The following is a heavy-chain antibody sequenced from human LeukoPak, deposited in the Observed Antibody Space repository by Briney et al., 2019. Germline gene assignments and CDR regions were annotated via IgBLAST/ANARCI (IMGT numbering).Heavy chain of an antibody. CDR2: ISDDETYK. D-gene: IGHD2-2*01. Sequence: GRSLRLSCAASGFTFNSYSMHWVRQAPGKGLEWVTAISDDETYKFYADSVKGRFTISRDNSKNTLYLQMNSLRVEETATYYCTTEWGVVVPAAMPGLFDPWGQGTLVTVSS. CDR3: TTEWGVVVPAAMPGLFDP. J-gene: IGHJ5*02. V-gene: IGHV3-30-3*01. CDR1: GFTFNSYS.